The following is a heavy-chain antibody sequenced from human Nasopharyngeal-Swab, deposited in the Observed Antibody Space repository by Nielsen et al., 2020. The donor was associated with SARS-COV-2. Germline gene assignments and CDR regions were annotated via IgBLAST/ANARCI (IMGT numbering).Heavy chain of an antibody. J-gene: IGHJ6*02. V-gene: IGHV1-69*13. CDR1: GGTFSNYA. Sequence: SVKVSCKASGGTFSNYAINRLRHVPGQGLEWMGGIITMFTRPNTAQKFQGRVTLTADDSTSTAYMELSSLRYEDTAVYYCARVPTPEVYYYGMDVWGQGTSVTVSS. D-gene: IGHD1-14*01. CDR3: ARVPTPEVYYYGMDV. CDR2: IITMFTRP.